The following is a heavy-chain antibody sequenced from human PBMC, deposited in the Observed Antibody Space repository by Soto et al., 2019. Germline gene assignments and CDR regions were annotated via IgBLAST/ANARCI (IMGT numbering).Heavy chain of an antibody. V-gene: IGHV3-66*01. CDR2: VHSGGNT. CDR1: GFTVSSNY. D-gene: IGHD6-13*01. CDR3: ARATYSSSWYTFDP. Sequence: EVQLVESGGGLVQPGGSLRLSCASSGFTVSSNYMSWVRQAPGNGLEWVSVVHSGGNTYYADSVKGRCTVSRDISKNKLYLQMNSLRAEDTAVYYCARATYSSSWYTFDPWGQGTLVTVSS. J-gene: IGHJ5*02.